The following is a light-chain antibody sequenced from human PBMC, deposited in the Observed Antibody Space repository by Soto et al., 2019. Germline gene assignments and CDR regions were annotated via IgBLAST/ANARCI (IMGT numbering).Light chain of an antibody. J-gene: IGKJ1*01. Sequence: EIVLTQSPGTLSLSPGERATLFCRASQSVRNNWLAWYQQKPGQAPRLLIYDASTRATGIPDRFSGSGSGTDFTFTITRLEPEDFAVYYCQQHGTSPPSWTVGQGTMVEIK. CDR2: DAS. CDR3: QQHGTSPPSWT. V-gene: IGKV3-20*01. CDR1: QSVRNNW.